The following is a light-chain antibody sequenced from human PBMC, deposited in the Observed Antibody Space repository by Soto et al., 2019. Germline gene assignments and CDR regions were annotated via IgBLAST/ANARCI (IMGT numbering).Light chain of an antibody. J-gene: IGKJ5*01. CDR3: QQYASLPIT. V-gene: IGKV1-33*01. CDR2: DAS. Sequence: GISNYLNWYQKKKGKAPKLLIYDASNLDTGVPSRLTGSGSGTDFTFTITSLQSEDVATYYCQQYASLPITFGQGTRLEIK. CDR1: GISNY.